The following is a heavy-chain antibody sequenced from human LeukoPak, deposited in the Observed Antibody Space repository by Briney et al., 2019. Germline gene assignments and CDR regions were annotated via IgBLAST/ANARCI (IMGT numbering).Heavy chain of an antibody. V-gene: IGHV3-64*01. J-gene: IGHJ4*02. CDR2: ISSNGGRT. CDR1: GFTFSSYA. CDR3: ARQSYCSSTSCYTKAPDY. Sequence: PGGSLRLSCAASGFTFSSYAMHWVRQAPGKGLEYVSAISSNGGRTYYANSVKGRFTISRDNSKNTLYLQMASLRAEDMAVYYCARQSYCSSTSCYTKAPDYWGQGTLVTVSS. D-gene: IGHD2-2*02.